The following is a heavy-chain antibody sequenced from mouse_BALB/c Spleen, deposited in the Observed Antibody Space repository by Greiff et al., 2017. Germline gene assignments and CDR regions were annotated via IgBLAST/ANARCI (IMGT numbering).Heavy chain of an antibody. V-gene: IGHV5-12-1*01. CDR1: GFAFSSYD. J-gene: IGHJ2*01. CDR3: ARRLVDWDYFDY. D-gene: IGHD1-1*01. CDR2: ISSGGGST. Sequence: EVKVVESGGGLVKPGGSLKLSCAASGFAFSSYDMSWVRQTPEKRLEWVAYISSGGGSTYYPDTVKGRFTISRDNAKNTLYLQMSSLKSEDTAMYYCARRLVDWDYFDYWGQGTTLTVSS.